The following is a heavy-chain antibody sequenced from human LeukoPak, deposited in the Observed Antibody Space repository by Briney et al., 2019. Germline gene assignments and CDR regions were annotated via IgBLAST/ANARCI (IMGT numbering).Heavy chain of an antibody. D-gene: IGHD3-22*01. CDR2: IYTSGST. CDR3: ARGGGSYYYDSSGLY. V-gene: IGHV4-61*02. J-gene: IGHJ4*02. Sequence: SQTLSLTCTVSGGSISSGSYYWSWIRQPAGKGREWMGRIYTSGSTNYNPSLKSRVTISVDTSKNQFSLKLSSVTAADTAVYYCARGGGSYYYDSSGLYWGQGTLVTVSS. CDR1: GGSISSGSYY.